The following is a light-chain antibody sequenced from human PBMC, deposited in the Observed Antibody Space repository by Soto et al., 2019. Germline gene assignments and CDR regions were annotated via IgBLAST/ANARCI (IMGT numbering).Light chain of an antibody. V-gene: IGKV1-5*01. CDR3: QQYNSYLQYT. J-gene: IGKJ2*01. CDR2: DAS. Sequence: DIQMTQSPSTLSASVGDRVTITCRASQSISSWLAWYQQKPGKAPKLLIYDASSLESGVPSRFSGSGSGTEFTLTISSLQPDDCATYYCQQYNSYLQYTFGQGTKLEIK. CDR1: QSISSW.